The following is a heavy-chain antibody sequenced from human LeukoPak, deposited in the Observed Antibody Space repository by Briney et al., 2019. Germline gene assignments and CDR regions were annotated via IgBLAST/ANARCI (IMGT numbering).Heavy chain of an antibody. CDR2: ISSSSSYI. D-gene: IGHD3-22*01. Sequence: GGSLRLSCAASGLTFSSYSMNWVRQAPGKGLEWVSYISSSSSYIYYADSVKDRFTISRDNAKNSLYLQMNSLRAEDTAVYYCARSEVYYDSSGYAYWGQGTLVTVSS. V-gene: IGHV3-21*01. CDR1: GLTFSSYS. J-gene: IGHJ4*02. CDR3: ARSEVYYDSSGYAY.